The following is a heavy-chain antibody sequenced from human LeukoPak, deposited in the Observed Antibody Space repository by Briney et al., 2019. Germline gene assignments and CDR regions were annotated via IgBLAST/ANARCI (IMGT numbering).Heavy chain of an antibody. Sequence: SESLSLTCTVSGGSISSYYWSWIRQPPGKGLEWIGYIYYSGSTNYNPSLKSRVTISVDTSKNQFSLKLSSVTAADTAVYYCARVRTRYYDSSGYIDYWGQGTLVTVSS. CDR2: IYYSGST. D-gene: IGHD3-22*01. CDR1: GGSISSYY. V-gene: IGHV4-59*01. J-gene: IGHJ4*02. CDR3: ARVRTRYYDSSGYIDY.